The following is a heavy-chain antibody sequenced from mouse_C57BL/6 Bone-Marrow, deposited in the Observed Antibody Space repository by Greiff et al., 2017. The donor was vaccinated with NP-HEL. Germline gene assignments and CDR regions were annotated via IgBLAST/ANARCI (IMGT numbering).Heavy chain of an antibody. D-gene: IGHD2-4*01. J-gene: IGHJ1*03. V-gene: IGHV1-22*01. CDR1: GYTFTDYN. CDR3: ARYEGLRGWYFDV. Sequence: EVKLMESGPELVKPGASVKMSCKASGYTFTDYNMHWVKQSHGKSLEWIGYINPNNGGTSYNQKFKGKATLTVNKSSSTAYMELRSLTSEDSAVYYCARYEGLRGWYFDVWGTGTTVTVSS. CDR2: INPNNGGT.